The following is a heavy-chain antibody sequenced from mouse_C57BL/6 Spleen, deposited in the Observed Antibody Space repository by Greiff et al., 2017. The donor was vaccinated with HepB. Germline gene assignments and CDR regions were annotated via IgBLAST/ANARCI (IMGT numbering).Heavy chain of an antibody. CDR3: ARDYGSRPYWYFDV. V-gene: IGHV1-61*01. CDR2: IYPSDSET. Sequence: VQLQQSGAELVRPGSSVKLSCKASGYTFTSYWMDWVKQRPGQGLEWIGNIYPSDSETHYNQKFKDKATLTVDKSSSTAYMQLSSLTSEDSAVYYCARDYGSRPYWYFDVWGTGTTVTVSS. J-gene: IGHJ1*03. D-gene: IGHD1-1*01. CDR1: GYTFTSYW.